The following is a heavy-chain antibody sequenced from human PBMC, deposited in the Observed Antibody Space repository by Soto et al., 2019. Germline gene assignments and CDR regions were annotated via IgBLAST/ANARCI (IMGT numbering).Heavy chain of an antibody. CDR2: IYYSGST. CDR1: GGSISSSSYY. J-gene: IGHJ4*02. Sequence: SETLSLTCTVSGGSISSSSYYWGWIRQPPGKGLEWIGSIYYSGSTYYNPSLKSRVTISVDTSKNQFSLKLSSVTAADTAVYYCARHVRIGCYFDYWGQGTLVTVSS. V-gene: IGHV4-39*01. D-gene: IGHD2-15*01. CDR3: ARHVRIGCYFDY.